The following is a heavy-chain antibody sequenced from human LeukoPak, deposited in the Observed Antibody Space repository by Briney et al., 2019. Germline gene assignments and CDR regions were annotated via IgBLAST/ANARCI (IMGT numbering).Heavy chain of an antibody. Sequence: SETLSLTCTVSGGSISSSSYYWGWIRQPPGKGLEWVGSIYYSGSTYYNPSLKSRVTISVDTSKNQFSLKLSSVTAADTAVYYCASSLLITMIVYWGQGTLVTASS. V-gene: IGHV4-39*01. CDR2: IYYSGST. J-gene: IGHJ4*02. CDR1: GGSISSSSYY. D-gene: IGHD3-22*01. CDR3: ASSLLITMIVY.